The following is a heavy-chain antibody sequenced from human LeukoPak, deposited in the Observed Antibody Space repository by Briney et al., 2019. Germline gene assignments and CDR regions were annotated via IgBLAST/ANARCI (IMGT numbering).Heavy chain of an antibody. CDR1: GFTVSSYT. D-gene: IGHD5-24*01. J-gene: IGHJ4*02. Sequence: GGSLRLSCAASGFTVSSYTMNWVRQAPGKGLEWVSYIRTSSSSIDYADSVKGRFTISRDNAKNSLYLQMNSLRAEDTAIYYCTRVGYIDEGIDYWGQGTLVTVSS. V-gene: IGHV3-48*01. CDR3: TRVGYIDEGIDY. CDR2: IRTSSSSI.